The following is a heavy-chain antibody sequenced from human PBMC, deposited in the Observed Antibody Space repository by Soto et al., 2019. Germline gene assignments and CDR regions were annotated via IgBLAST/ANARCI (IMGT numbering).Heavy chain of an antibody. D-gene: IGHD6-19*01. V-gene: IGHV3-23*01. CDR1: GFTFSSYA. CDR2: ISGSGGST. CDR3: ARRSSGWYFDY. Sequence: EVQLLESGGGLVQPGGSLRLSCAASGFTFSSYAMTWVRQAPGKGLEWVSVISGSGGSTYYADSVKGRFTISRDNSKNTLYLQMNSLRAEDTAVSYCARRSSGWYFDYWGQGTLVTVSS. J-gene: IGHJ4*02.